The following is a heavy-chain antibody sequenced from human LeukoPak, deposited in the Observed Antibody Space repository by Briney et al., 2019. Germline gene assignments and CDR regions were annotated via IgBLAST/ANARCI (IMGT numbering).Heavy chain of an antibody. CDR1: VYTLTQLS. J-gene: IGHJ4*02. Sequence: ASVTVSRKFSVYTLTQLSMHWVRQPPGKGLEGMGRFDSEDGETIYAQKFQGRVTMTEETSTETAYMELSSLRSEDTAVYYCATSSSSFRVRWSSYYFDYWGQGTLVTVSS. CDR3: ATSSSSFRVRWSSYYFDY. CDR2: FDSEDGET. D-gene: IGHD6-6*01. V-gene: IGHV1-24*01.